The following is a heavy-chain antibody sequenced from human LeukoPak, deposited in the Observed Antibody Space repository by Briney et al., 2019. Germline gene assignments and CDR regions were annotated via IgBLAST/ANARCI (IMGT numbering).Heavy chain of an antibody. CDR1: GGSISSYY. Sequence: SETLSLTCTVSGGSISSYYWSWIRQPPGKGLEWIGYIYYSGSTNYNPSLKSRVTISVDTSKNQFSLKLSSVTAADTAVYYCARPRTGDWYFDLWGRGTLVTVSS. J-gene: IGHJ2*01. CDR2: IYYSGST. V-gene: IGHV4-59*08. CDR3: ARPRTGDWYFDL. D-gene: IGHD7-27*01.